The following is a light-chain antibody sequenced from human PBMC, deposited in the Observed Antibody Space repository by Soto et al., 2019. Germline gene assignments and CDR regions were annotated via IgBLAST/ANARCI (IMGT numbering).Light chain of an antibody. Sequence: EIVLTQSPDTLSLSPGERATLSCRASQSITSRYLAGYQQKPGQAPRLLISRASNRATGIPDRLSGSGSGIDFILPISRLEPQDFAVYYCQLYGTPPPRTFGQGTTLEIK. J-gene: IGKJ2*02. CDR2: RAS. V-gene: IGKV3-20*01. CDR3: QLYGTPPPRT. CDR1: QSITSRY.